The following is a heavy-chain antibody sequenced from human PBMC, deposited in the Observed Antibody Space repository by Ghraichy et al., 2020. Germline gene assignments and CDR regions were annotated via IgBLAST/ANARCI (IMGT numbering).Heavy chain of an antibody. V-gene: IGHV3-48*02. CDR1: GFTFSTYT. CDR2: ISSSSGSI. Sequence: GGSLRLSWATSGFTFSTYTMGWVRQAPGKGLEWVSSISSSSGSIFYADSVKGRFTISRDNAKNSLYLQMNSLRDEDTAVYFCARKDFFNSGTYYIPFFDSWGQGTLVTVSS. J-gene: IGHJ4*02. CDR3: ARKDFFNSGTYYIPFFDS. D-gene: IGHD3-10*01.